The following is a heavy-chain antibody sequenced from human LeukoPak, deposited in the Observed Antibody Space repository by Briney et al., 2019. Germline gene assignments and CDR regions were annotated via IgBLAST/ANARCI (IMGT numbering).Heavy chain of an antibody. J-gene: IGHJ4*02. V-gene: IGHV3-23*01. CDR1: GITFRSYA. D-gene: IGHD1-26*01. CDR2: INDNGGQR. CDR3: AKTQWKVGATDYFDY. Sequence: GGSLRISCEASGITFRSYAMTWVRQAPGKGLEWVSNINDNGGQRHYADSVKGRFTISRDNSKNMMFLQMDSLRAEDTAVYYCAKTQWKVGATDYFDYWGQGILVTVSS.